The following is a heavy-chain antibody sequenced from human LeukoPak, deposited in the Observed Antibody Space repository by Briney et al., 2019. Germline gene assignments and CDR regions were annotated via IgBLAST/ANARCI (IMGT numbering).Heavy chain of an antibody. CDR1: GYTFTGYY. V-gene: IGHV1-2*02. D-gene: IGHD3-22*01. CDR3: ARDRDYYDSSAGFDY. Sequence: ASVKVSCKASGYTFTGYYMHWVRQAPGQGLEWMGWINPNSGGTNYAQKFQGRVTMTRDTSISTAYMELSRLRFDDTAVYYCARDRDYYDSSAGFDYWGQGTLVTVSS. J-gene: IGHJ4*02. CDR2: INPNSGGT.